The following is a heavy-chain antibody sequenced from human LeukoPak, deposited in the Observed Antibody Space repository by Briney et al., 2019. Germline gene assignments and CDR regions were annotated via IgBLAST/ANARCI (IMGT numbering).Heavy chain of an antibody. Sequence: PGGSLRLSCAASGFSFSIYAMHWVSQAPGKGLEWVAVISYDGSNKFYADSVKGRFTISRDNSKNTLYLQMNSLRAEDTAVYYCARDSSTSISSLNAFDIWGQGTMVTVSS. V-gene: IGHV3-30*04. J-gene: IGHJ3*02. CDR1: GFSFSIYA. CDR3: ARDSSTSISSLNAFDI. CDR2: ISYDGSNK. D-gene: IGHD2-2*01.